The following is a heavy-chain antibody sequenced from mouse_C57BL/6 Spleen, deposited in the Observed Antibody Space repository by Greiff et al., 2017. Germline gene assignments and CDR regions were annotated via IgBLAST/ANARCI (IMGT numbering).Heavy chain of an antibody. V-gene: IGHV1-53*01. CDR2: INPSNGGT. D-gene: IGHD2-4*01. Sequence: QVQLQQPGTELVKPGASVKLSCKASGYTFTSYWMHWVKQRPGQGLEWIGNINPSNGGTNYNEKFKSKATLTVDKSSSTAYMQLSSLTSEDSAVYYCARYDYDRGGPDYYAMDYWGQGTSVTVSS. CDR3: ARYDYDRGGPDYYAMDY. CDR1: GYTFTSYW. J-gene: IGHJ4*01.